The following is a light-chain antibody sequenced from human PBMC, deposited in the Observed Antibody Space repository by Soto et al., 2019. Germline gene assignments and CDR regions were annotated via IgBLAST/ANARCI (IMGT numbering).Light chain of an antibody. J-gene: IGKJ1*01. CDR2: AAS. Sequence: DTQTPPPPPSLTASVGARATITYSASQTITTHVNWYQQKPGKAHKLLIYAASSVQSGVPSRFSGSGSGTDFTLTISSMQPEDFATYWCHQTYNIPWTFGQGTKVEI. CDR3: HQTYNIPWT. V-gene: IGKV1-39*01. CDR1: QTITTH.